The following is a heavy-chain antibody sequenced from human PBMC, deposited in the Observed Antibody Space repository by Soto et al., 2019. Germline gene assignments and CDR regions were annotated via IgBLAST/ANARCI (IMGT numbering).Heavy chain of an antibody. CDR3: ARESQDFFPCPPWALHFDY. J-gene: IGHJ2*01. V-gene: IGHV4-34*01. Sequence: QVQLQQWGAGPLRPLETLSLTCGVSGGSFSGYYWAWIRQSPGKGLEWIGEINDRGSINYNPSLKSRVSISVDTSKNHYSLNLRSVTAAYTAVYYSARESQDFFPCPPWALHFDYCGRGTLVTVSS. CDR1: GGSFSGYY. D-gene: IGHD3-3*01. CDR2: INDRGSI.